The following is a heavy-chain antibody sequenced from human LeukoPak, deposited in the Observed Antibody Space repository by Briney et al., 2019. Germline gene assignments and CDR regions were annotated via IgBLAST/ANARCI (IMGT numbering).Heavy chain of an antibody. Sequence: GGSLRLSCAASGFTFSSYGMHWVRQAPGKGLEWVAFIRYDGSNKYYADSVKGRFTISRDNSKNTLYLQMNSLRAEDTAVYYCARVVDHDYGDYYLDYWGQGTLVTVSS. V-gene: IGHV3-30*02. CDR1: GFTFSSYG. D-gene: IGHD4-17*01. CDR2: IRYDGSNK. J-gene: IGHJ4*02. CDR3: ARVVDHDYGDYYLDY.